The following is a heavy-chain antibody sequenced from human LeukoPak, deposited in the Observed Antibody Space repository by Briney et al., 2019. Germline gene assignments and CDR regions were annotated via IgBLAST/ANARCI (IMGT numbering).Heavy chain of an antibody. CDR1: GYTFINYD. Sequence: ASVKVSCKASGYTFINYDINWVRQATGQGLEWMGWVNPNSGNTGYAQKLQGRVTMTKNTSISTAYMELSRLRSDDTAVYYCARYHPDTADDYWGQGTLVTVSS. D-gene: IGHD5-18*01. CDR2: VNPNSGNT. V-gene: IGHV1-8*01. J-gene: IGHJ4*02. CDR3: ARYHPDTADDY.